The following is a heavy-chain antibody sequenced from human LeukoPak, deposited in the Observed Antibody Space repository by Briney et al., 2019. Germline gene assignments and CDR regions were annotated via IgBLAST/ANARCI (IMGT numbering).Heavy chain of an antibody. V-gene: IGHV1-2*06. D-gene: IGHD2-2*01. Sequence: ASVKVSCKASGYTFTSYGINWVRQAPGQGLEWMGRINPNSGDTNYAQKFQGRVTMTRDTSITTAYMELSRLRSDDTAMYYCARDYCSSTSCLFDYWGQGTLVTVSS. CDR3: ARDYCSSTSCLFDY. J-gene: IGHJ4*02. CDR2: INPNSGDT. CDR1: GYTFTSYG.